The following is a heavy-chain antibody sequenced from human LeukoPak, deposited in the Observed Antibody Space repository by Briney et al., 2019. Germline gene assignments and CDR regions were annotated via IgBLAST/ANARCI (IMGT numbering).Heavy chain of an antibody. Sequence: GGSLRLSCAASGFTVSSNYMSWVRQAPGKGLEWVSVIYSGGSTYYADSVRGRFTISRDNSKNTLYLQMNSLGAEDTAVYYCARVSYYDSSGCYFLSYVDYWGQGTLVTVSS. V-gene: IGHV3-53*01. J-gene: IGHJ4*02. CDR2: IYSGGST. CDR1: GFTVSSNY. D-gene: IGHD3-22*01. CDR3: ARVSYYDSSGCYFLSYVDY.